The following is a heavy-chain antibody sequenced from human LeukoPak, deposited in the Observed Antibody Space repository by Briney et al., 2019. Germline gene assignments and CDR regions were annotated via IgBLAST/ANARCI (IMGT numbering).Heavy chain of an antibody. J-gene: IGHJ4*02. CDR1: GYTFTGYY. CDR2: INPNSGGT. Sequence: ASVKVSCKASGYTFTGYYMHWMRQAPGQGPEWMGWINPNSGGTSYVQKFQGRVTMTRDTSISTAYMDLSSLTSDDTAVYYCARDFGIFGVVVPTGLDYWGQGTLVTVSS. D-gene: IGHD3-3*01. CDR3: ARDFGIFGVVVPTGLDY. V-gene: IGHV1-2*02.